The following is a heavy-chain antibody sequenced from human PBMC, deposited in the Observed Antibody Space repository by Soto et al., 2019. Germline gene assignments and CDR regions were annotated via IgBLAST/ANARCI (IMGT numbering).Heavy chain of an antibody. D-gene: IGHD3-10*01. CDR1: GGTFSSYS. J-gene: IGHJ4*02. CDR3: ASSSRVLLDY. CDR2: IIPILGIA. V-gene: IGHV1-69*02. Sequence: QVQLVQSGAEVKKPGSSVKVSCKASGGTFSSYSISGVRQAPGQGLEWMGRIIPILGIANYAQKFQGRVTITADKSTSTAYMELSSLRSEDTAVYYCASSSRVLLDYWGQGTLVTVSS.